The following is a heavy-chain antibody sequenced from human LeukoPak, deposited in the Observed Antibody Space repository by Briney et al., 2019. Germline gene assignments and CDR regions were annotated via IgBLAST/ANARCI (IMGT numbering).Heavy chain of an antibody. J-gene: IGHJ3*02. V-gene: IGHV3-21*01. CDR1: GFTFSSYS. CDR2: ISSSSSYI. Sequence: GGSLRLSCAASGFTFSSYSMNWVRQAPGKGLEWVSSISSSSSYIYYADSVKGRFTISRDNAKNSLYLQMNSLGAADTAVYYCAGDPTSSWETAFDIWGQGTVVTVSS. D-gene: IGHD1-26*01. CDR3: AGDPTSSWETAFDI.